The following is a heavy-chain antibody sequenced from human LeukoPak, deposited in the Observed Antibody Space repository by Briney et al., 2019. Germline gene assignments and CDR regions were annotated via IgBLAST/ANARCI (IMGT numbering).Heavy chain of an antibody. V-gene: IGHV3-23*01. CDR3: AKIFSALRYFDWLPRGDYYYYYMDV. J-gene: IGHJ6*03. D-gene: IGHD3-9*01. CDR2: ISGSGGST. CDR1: GFTFSSYA. Sequence: GGSLRLSCAACGFTFSSYAMSWVRQAPGKGLEWVSAISGSGGSTYYADSVKGRFTISRDNSKNTLYLQMNSLRAEDTAVYYCAKIFSALRYFDWLPRGDYYYYYMDVWGKGTTVTVSS.